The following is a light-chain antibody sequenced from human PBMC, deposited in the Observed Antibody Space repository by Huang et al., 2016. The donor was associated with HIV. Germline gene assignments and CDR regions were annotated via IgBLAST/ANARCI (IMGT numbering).Light chain of an antibody. CDR3: QQSFSTPWT. CDR2: GAS. J-gene: IGKJ1*01. Sequence: IRMTQSPSSLSASVGDRVSITCRASQNIRTSLNWDQQKSGKAPRLLISGASNLQSGDPSRFSGSGSGTDFTLTISSLQPEDFATYYCQQSFSTPWTFGQGTKVEIK. V-gene: IGKV1-39*01. CDR1: QNIRTS.